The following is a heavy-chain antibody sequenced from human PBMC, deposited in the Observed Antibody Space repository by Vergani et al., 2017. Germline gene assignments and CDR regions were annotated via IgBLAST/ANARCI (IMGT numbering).Heavy chain of an antibody. D-gene: IGHD3-10*01. CDR1: GFTFSSYS. CDR2: ISSSSSYI. Sequence: EVQLVESGGGLVKPGGSLRLSCAASGFTFSSYSMNWVRQAPGKGLEWVSSISSSSSYIYYADSVKGRFTISRDNAKNSLYLQMNSLRAEDTAVYYCARESRAYYYGSDTDPNFDYWGQGTLVTVSS. V-gene: IGHV3-21*01. CDR3: ARESRAYYYGSDTDPNFDY. J-gene: IGHJ4*02.